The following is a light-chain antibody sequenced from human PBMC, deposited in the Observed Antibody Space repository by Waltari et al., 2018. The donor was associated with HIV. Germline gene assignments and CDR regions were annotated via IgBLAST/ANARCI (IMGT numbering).Light chain of an antibody. Sequence: EIVLTQSPGTLSLSPGERATLSCRASQSVSSNYSAWYQQKPGQAPRLLIYGASNRATGISDRFSGSGSGTDFTLTISRLEPEDCAVYYCQQYGSSSDTFGGGTKVEIK. CDR3: QQYGSSSDT. J-gene: IGKJ4*01. V-gene: IGKV3-20*01. CDR1: QSVSSNY. CDR2: GAS.